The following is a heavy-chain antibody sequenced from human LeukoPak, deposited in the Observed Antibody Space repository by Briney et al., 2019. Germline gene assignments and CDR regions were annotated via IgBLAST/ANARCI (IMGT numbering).Heavy chain of an antibody. CDR3: ATGQGHGMDV. CDR2: INSDGSST. V-gene: IGHV3-74*01. CDR1: GFTFSSYW. D-gene: IGHD1-14*01. J-gene: IGHJ6*02. Sequence: GGSLRLSCAASGFTFSSYWMHWVRQASGKGLVWVSRINSDGSSTSYADSVKGRFTISRDNAKNTLYLQINSLRAEDTAVYYCATGQGHGMDVWGQGTTVTVSS.